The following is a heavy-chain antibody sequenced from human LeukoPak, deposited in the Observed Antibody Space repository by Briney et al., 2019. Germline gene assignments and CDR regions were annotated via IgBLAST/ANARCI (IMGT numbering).Heavy chain of an antibody. CDR1: GFTFSSYA. D-gene: IGHD3-10*01. Sequence: GSLRLSCAASGFTFSSYAMHWVRQAPGKGLEWVAVISYDGSNKNYADSVKGRFTISRDNSKNTLYLQMNSLRAEDTAVYYCARDYRVYYYGSGSYFDYWGQGTLVTVSS. CDR3: ARDYRVYYYGSGSYFDY. V-gene: IGHV3-30-3*01. J-gene: IGHJ4*02. CDR2: ISYDGSNK.